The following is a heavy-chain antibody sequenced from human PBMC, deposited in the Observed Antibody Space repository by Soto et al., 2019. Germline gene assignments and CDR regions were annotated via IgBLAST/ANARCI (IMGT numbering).Heavy chain of an antibody. D-gene: IGHD2-2*02. CDR3: AKDRKCSSTSCYTGFDY. CDR1: GFSLRDYW. V-gene: IGHV3-7*03. J-gene: IGHJ4*02. CDR2: VKPDETEK. Sequence: PGGSLRLSCAASGFSLRDYWMSWVRQAPGKGLEWVANVKPDETEKNYVDSVKGRFTISRDNAKNSLFLQMNSLRAEDTAVYYCAKDRKCSSTSCYTGFDYWGQGTLVTVSS.